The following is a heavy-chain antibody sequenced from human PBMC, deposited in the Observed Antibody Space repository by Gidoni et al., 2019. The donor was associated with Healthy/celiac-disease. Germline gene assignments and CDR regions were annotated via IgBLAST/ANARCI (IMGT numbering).Heavy chain of an antibody. CDR1: GFTFSSYS. D-gene: IGHD2-2*01. Sequence: EVQLVESGGGLVKPGGSLRLSCAASGFTFSSYSMNWVRQAPGKGLEWVSSISSSSSYIYYADSVKGRFTISRDNAKNSLYLQMNSLRAEDTAVYYCARTRDRYCSSTSCPDYWGQGTLVTVSS. CDR2: ISSSSSYI. V-gene: IGHV3-21*01. CDR3: ARTRDRYCSSTSCPDY. J-gene: IGHJ4*02.